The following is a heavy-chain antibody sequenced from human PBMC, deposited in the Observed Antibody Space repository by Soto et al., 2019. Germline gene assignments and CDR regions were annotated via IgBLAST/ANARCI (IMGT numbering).Heavy chain of an antibody. CDR2: IIPIFGTA. D-gene: IGHD2-2*01. V-gene: IGHV1-69*13. CDR1: GGTFSSYA. CDR3: ARGVLVPAAIPYGMDV. Sequence: SVKVSCKASGGTFSSYAISWVRQAPGQGLEWMGGIIPIFGTANYAQKFQGRVTITVDESTSTAYMELSSLRSEDTAVYYCARGVLVPAAIPYGMDVWGQGTTVTVSS. J-gene: IGHJ6*02.